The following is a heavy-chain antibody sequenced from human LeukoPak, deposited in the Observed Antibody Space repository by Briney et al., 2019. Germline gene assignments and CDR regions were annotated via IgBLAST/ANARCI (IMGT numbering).Heavy chain of an antibody. J-gene: IGHJ4*02. V-gene: IGHV3-30*02. CDR1: GFTFGSYV. CDR3: ARGGRGVVPLGAHFDS. D-gene: IGHD2-2*01. CDR2: IRYDGSNQ. Sequence: GGSLRLSCAATGFTFGSYVMHWVRQAPGKGLEWVAFIRYDGSNQYYAESVKGRFTISRDNSKNTVFLQMNSLRGDDTAVYFCARGGRGVVPLGAHFDSWGQGTLVTVSS.